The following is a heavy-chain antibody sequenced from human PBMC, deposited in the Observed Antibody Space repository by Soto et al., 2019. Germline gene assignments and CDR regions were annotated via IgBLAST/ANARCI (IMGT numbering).Heavy chain of an antibody. CDR2: IIPIFGTA. D-gene: IGHD1-26*01. V-gene: IGHV1-69*13. Sequence: ASVKVSCKASGGTFSSYAISWVRQAPGQGLEWMGGIIPIFGTANYAQKFHGRVTITADESTSTAYMELSSLKASDTAMYYCASSGVVGATNYYYGMDVWGQGTTVTVSS. CDR1: GGTFSSYA. CDR3: ASSGVVGATNYYYGMDV. J-gene: IGHJ6*02.